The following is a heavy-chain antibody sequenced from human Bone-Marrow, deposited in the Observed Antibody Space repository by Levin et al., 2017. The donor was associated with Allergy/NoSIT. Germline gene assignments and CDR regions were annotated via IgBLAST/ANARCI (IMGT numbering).Heavy chain of an antibody. Sequence: GESLKISCKASGYTFTSYAMHWVRQAPGQRLEWMGWINAGNGNTKYSQKFQGRVTITRDTSASTAYMELSSLRSEDTAVYYCARARSGYSYGFLPRFDPWGQGTLVTVSS. CDR2: INAGNGNT. CDR1: GYTFTSYA. CDR3: ARARSGYSYGFLPRFDP. V-gene: IGHV1-3*01. J-gene: IGHJ5*02. D-gene: IGHD5-18*01.